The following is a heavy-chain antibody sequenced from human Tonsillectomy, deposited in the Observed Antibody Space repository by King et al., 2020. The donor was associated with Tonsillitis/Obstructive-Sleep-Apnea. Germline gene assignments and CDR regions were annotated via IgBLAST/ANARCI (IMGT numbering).Heavy chain of an antibody. Sequence: VQLVESGGGVVQPGRSLRLSCAASGFTFSSYGMHWVRQAPGKGLEWVAVIWYDGSNKYYADSVKGRFTISRDNSKNTLYLQMNSLRAEDTAVYYCARGFSTSNYYYYSSMDVWGKGTTVTVSS. CDR2: IWYDGSNK. D-gene: IGHD2-2*01. CDR1: GFTFSSYG. J-gene: IGHJ6*03. V-gene: IGHV3-33*01. CDR3: ARGFSTSNYYYYSSMDV.